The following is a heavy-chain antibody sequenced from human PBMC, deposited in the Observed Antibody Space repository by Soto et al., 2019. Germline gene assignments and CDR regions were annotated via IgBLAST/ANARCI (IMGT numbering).Heavy chain of an antibody. Sequence: ASVKVSCKASGYTFTSYGISWVRQAPGQGLEWMGWISAYNGNTNYAQKLQGRVTMTTDTSTSTAYMELRSLRSDVTAVYYCARGVEHYYDSSGYYSGAFDIWGQGTMVTVSS. CDR1: GYTFTSYG. D-gene: IGHD3-22*01. CDR2: ISAYNGNT. J-gene: IGHJ3*02. V-gene: IGHV1-18*01. CDR3: ARGVEHYYDSSGYYSGAFDI.